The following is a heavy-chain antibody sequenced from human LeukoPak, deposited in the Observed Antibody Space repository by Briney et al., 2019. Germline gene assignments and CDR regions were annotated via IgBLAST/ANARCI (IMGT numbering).Heavy chain of an antibody. Sequence: SQTLSLTCALSGDNVSSNSAAWNWIRRSPSRGLEWLGRTYCRSKWFHHYAVSVKSRITINPDTSKNQFFLQLSSVTPEDTAVYYCTRDSGNSSPYFDYWGQGALVTVSS. V-gene: IGHV6-1*01. D-gene: IGHD1-7*01. CDR2: TYCRSKWFH. CDR3: TRDSGNSSPYFDY. J-gene: IGHJ4*02. CDR1: GDNVSSNSAA.